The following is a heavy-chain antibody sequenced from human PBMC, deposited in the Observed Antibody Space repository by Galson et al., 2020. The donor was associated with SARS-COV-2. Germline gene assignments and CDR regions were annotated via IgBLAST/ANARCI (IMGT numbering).Heavy chain of an antibody. Sequence: SETLYLTCAVYGGSFSGYYWSWIRQPPWKGLEWIGEINPSGSTNYNPSLKSRVTISVDPSKNQFSLKLSSVPAAATAWYYCARGRAVPTVTAKFDYWGQGTLVTVSS. J-gene: IGHJ4*02. V-gene: IGHV4-34*01. CDR2: INPSGST. D-gene: IGHD1-1*01. CDR1: GGSFSGYY. CDR3: ARGRAVPTVTAKFDY.